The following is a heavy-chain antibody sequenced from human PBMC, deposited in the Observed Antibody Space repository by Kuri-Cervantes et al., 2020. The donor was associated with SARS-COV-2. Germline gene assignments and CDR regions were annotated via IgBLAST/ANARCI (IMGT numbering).Heavy chain of an antibody. CDR1: GFIFSDYY. CDR2: IGPSGTTK. Sequence: SCTASGFIFSDYYMTWIRQAPGKGLEWVSNIGPSGTTKYYADSVKGRFTISRDNSKNTLYLQMNSLRAEDTAVYYCAREDPGAGGALDWGQGTLVTVSS. CDR3: AREDPGAGGALD. V-gene: IGHV3-11*04. J-gene: IGHJ4*02. D-gene: IGHD3-16*01.